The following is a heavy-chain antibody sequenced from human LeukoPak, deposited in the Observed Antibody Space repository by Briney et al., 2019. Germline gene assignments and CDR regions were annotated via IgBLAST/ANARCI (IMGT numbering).Heavy chain of an antibody. D-gene: IGHD2-2*01. CDR1: GVSISSGGYY. CDR2: IYYSGST. CDR3: ARVSRDIVVVPAAIGGDYFDY. J-gene: IGHJ4*02. Sequence: PSQTLSLTCTVSGVSISSGGYYWRWLRQHPGKGLEWIGYIYYSGSTYYNPSLKSRVTISVDTSKNQFSLKLSSVTAADTAVYYCARVSRDIVVVPAAIGGDYFDYWGQGTLVTVSS. V-gene: IGHV4-31*03.